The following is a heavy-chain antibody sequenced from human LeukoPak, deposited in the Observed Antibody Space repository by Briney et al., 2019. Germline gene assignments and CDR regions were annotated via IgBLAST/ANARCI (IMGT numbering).Heavy chain of an antibody. J-gene: IGHJ6*03. CDR2: MNPNSGNT. D-gene: IGHD5-18*01. Sequence: ASVKVSCKASGYTFTSYGINWVRQATGQGLEWMGWMNPNSGNTGYAQKLQGRVTMTRNTSISTAYMELSSLRSEDTAVYYCARVMKPGYSYGMNYYYYYCMDVWGKGTTVTISS. CDR3: ARVMKPGYSYGMNYYYYYCMDV. V-gene: IGHV1-8*02. CDR1: GYTFTSYG.